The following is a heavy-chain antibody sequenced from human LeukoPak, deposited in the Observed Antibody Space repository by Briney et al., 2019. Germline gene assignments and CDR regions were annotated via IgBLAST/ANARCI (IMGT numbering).Heavy chain of an antibody. Sequence: GGSLRLSCAASGFTFSDYYMSWIRQGPGKGLGLVSYISSSCSTIYYADSVKGRFTIFWDNANNSLYLQINSLRAEDTALYYCARGVRLAATLTQGPNYYYSTAVSGKGTTVTVSS. CDR3: ARGVRLAATLTQGPNYYYSTAV. V-gene: IGHV3-11*04. D-gene: IGHD2-15*01. CDR2: ISSSCSTI. CDR1: GFTFSDYY. J-gene: IGHJ6*03.